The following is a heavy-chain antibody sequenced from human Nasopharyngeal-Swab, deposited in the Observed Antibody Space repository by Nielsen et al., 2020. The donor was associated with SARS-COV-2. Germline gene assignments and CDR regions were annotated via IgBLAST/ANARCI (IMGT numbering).Heavy chain of an antibody. D-gene: IGHD2-15*01. V-gene: IGHV3-23*01. CDR3: AKDHIGYCSGGRCYPGYFQH. CDR1: GFTFSSYA. J-gene: IGHJ1*01. CDR2: ISGSGGST. Sequence: GESLKISCAASGFTFSSYAMSWVRQAPGKGLEWVSAISGSGGSTYHADSVKGRFTISRDNSKNTLYMQMKSLRAEDTAVYYCAKDHIGYCSGGRCYPGYFQHWGQGTLVTVSS.